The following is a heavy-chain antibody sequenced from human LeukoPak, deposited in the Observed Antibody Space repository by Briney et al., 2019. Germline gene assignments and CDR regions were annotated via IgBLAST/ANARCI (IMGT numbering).Heavy chain of an antibody. V-gene: IGHV3-23*01. CDR1: GFTFSNFA. J-gene: IGHJ4*02. CDR2: INENGGGT. Sequence: PGGSLRLSCAASGFTFSNFAMSWVRQAPGKGLEWVSTINENGGGTAYAASVRGRFTISRDNSRSTLYLQINGLRDEDTAIYYCARDRPGDGYNSDWGQGTLVTVSS. D-gene: IGHD5-12*01. CDR3: ARDRPGDGYNSD.